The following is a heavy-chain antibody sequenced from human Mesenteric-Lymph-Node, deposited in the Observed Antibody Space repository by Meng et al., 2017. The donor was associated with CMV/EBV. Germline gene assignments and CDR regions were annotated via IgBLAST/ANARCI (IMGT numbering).Heavy chain of an antibody. CDR3: ARGGGNRDY. V-gene: IGHV1-8*01. J-gene: IGHJ4*01. D-gene: IGHD1/OR15-1a*01. CDR1: GYNFPTYD. Sequence: ASAKVSCKASGYNFPTYDIYWVRQATGQGLEWMGRADPNSGYTDSAQRFQGRISLTTNTSIGTAYMELSSLTSKDTAVYYCARGGGNRDYWGHGTLVTVSS. CDR2: ADPNSGYT.